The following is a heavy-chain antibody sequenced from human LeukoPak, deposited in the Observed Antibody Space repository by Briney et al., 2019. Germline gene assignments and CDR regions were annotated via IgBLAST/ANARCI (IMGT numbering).Heavy chain of an antibody. CDR1: GFTFSSYS. V-gene: IGHV3-21*01. D-gene: IGHD2-2*01. J-gene: IGHJ4*02. CDR2: ISSSSSYI. Sequence: PGGSLRLSCAASGFTFSSYSMNWVRQAPGKGLEWVSSISSSSSYIYYADSVKGRFTISRDNAKNSLYLQMNSLRAEDTAVYYCARDWRYCSSTSCLYYFDYWGQGTLVTVSS. CDR3: ARDWRYCSSTSCLYYFDY.